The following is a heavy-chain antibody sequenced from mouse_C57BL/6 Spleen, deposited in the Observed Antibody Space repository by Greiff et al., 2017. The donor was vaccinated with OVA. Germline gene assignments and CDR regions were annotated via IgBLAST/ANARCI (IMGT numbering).Heavy chain of an antibody. Sequence: ESGPGLVKPSQSLSLTCSVTGYSITSGYYWNWIRQFPGNKLEWMGYISYDGSNNYNPSLKNRISITRDTSKNQFFLKLNSVTTEDTATYYCARTDRYYFDYWGQGTTLTVSS. CDR3: ARTDRYYFDY. CDR2: ISYDGSN. CDR1: GYSITSGYY. D-gene: IGHD2-14*01. J-gene: IGHJ2*01. V-gene: IGHV3-6*01.